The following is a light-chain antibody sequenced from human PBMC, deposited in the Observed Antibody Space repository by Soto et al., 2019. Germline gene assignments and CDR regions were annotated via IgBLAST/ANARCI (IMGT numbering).Light chain of an antibody. V-gene: IGKV3D-15*01. CDR3: QQYNNWWT. Sequence: LTQSPGTLSLSQGERATLSCRASQSVSSSYLAWYQQKPGQAPRLLIYDASNRATGIPARFSGSGSGTEFTLTISSLQSEDFAVYYCQQYNNWWTFGQGSMV. J-gene: IGKJ1*01. CDR1: QSVSSSY. CDR2: DAS.